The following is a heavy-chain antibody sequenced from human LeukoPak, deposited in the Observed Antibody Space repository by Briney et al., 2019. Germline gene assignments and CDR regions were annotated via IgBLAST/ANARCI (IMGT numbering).Heavy chain of an antibody. CDR1: GFTFSSYA. J-gene: IGHJ3*02. V-gene: IGHV3-21*04. CDR3: ARDSCSTTRCKKPHDAFDI. D-gene: IGHD2-2*01. Sequence: PGGSLRLSCAASGFTFSSYAMHWVRQAPGKGLEWVSSISSSSSYIYYADSVKGRFTISRDNAENSLYLQMNSLRAEDTAIYFCARDSCSTTRCKKPHDAFDIWGQGTMVTVSS. CDR2: ISSSSSYI.